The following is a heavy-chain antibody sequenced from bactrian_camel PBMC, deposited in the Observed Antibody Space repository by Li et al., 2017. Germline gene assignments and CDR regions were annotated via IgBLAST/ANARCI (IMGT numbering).Heavy chain of an antibody. J-gene: IGHJ7*01. CDR1: GYAYSSKH. V-gene: IGHV3S57*01. Sequence: HVQLVESGGGSVQAGGSLRLSCAASGYAYSSKHCMGWFRQGPGRERVDVARVYGPGYTHYGDSIKGRAKVSQDSAKNTIYLDLDSLRPEDTAMYYCAAK. CDR2: VYGPGYT.